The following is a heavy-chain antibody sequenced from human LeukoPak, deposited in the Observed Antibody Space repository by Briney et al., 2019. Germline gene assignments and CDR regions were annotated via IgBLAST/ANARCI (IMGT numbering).Heavy chain of an antibody. CDR2: INEHGSEK. CDR3: ARAGQAGTADY. CDR1: GFTFINYW. Sequence: GGSLRLSCAASGFTFINYWMSWVRQTPGKGLEWVANINEHGSEKYYVDSLEGRLAVSRDNAKNSLYLQMSSLRADDTGIYYCARAGQAGTADYWGQGTLVTVSS. V-gene: IGHV3-7*01. J-gene: IGHJ4*02. D-gene: IGHD1-7*01.